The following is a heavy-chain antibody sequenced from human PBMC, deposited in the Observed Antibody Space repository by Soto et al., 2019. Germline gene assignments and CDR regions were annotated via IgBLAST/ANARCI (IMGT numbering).Heavy chain of an antibody. V-gene: IGHV3-7*03. J-gene: IGHJ4*02. CDR3: VRGGHGSGSYLGSY. Sequence: PGGSLGLSCAASGFTFSTYWMSWVRQAPGKGLEWVANIRQDGGVQYYVDSVKGRFTISRDNAKNSVYLQMDSLRAEDTAVYYCVRGGHGSGSYLGSYWGQGILVTVSS. CDR2: IRQDGGVQ. CDR1: GFTFSTYW. D-gene: IGHD3-10*01.